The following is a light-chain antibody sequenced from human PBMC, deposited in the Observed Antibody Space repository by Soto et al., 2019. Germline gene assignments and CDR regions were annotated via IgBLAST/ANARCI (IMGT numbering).Light chain of an antibody. CDR1: XSVSRK. J-gene: IGKJ5*01. Sequence: EIVMTQSPATLSVSPVERATLSCXASXSVSRKLAWYQXKPXQAPRLXXXGASTRATGIPARFSGSGSGTEFTLTISSLQYEDFAVYYCQQYNNWPPITFGQGTRLEIK. V-gene: IGKV3-15*01. CDR3: QQYNNWPPIT. CDR2: GAS.